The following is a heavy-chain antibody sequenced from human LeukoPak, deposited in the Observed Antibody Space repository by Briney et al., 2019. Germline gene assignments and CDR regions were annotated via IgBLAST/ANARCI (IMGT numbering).Heavy chain of an antibody. Sequence: SETLSLTCTVSGDSISSGDYYWSWIRQPPGKGLEWIGYIHYSGNTYYNPSLKSRVTISVDRSKNQFSLKLSSVTAADTAVYYCARAARYSSSWYGRDAFDIWGQGTMVTVSS. D-gene: IGHD6-13*01. CDR1: GDSISSGDYY. CDR2: IHYSGNT. J-gene: IGHJ3*02. CDR3: ARAARYSSSWYGRDAFDI. V-gene: IGHV4-30-4*01.